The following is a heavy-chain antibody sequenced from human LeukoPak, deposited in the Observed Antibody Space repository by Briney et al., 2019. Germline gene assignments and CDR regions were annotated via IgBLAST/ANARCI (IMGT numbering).Heavy chain of an antibody. CDR2: VNADGGNT. Sequence: PGGSLRLSCAASGFTFDNYRMSWVRQAPGKGLEWVSTVNADGGNTYYADSVKGRFNISRENSKSTLILQMNSLRVEDTALYYCTKRVKYGGTWDHFADWGQGTLVTVSS. D-gene: IGHD1-26*01. J-gene: IGHJ4*02. CDR1: GFTFDNYR. CDR3: TKRVKYGGTWDHFAD. V-gene: IGHV3-23*01.